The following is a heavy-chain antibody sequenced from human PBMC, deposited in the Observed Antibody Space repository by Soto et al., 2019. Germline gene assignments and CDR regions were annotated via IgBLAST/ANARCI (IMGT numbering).Heavy chain of an antibody. D-gene: IGHD6-19*01. V-gene: IGHV3-48*02. CDR2: ISSSSSTI. J-gene: IGHJ6*02. CDR1: GFTFSSYS. CDR3: ARGISSGWFTTDDYGMDV. Sequence: GGSLRLSCAASGFTFSSYSMNWVRQAPGKGLEWVSYISSSSSTIYYADSVKGRFTISRDNAKNSLYLQMNSLRDEDTAVYYCARGISSGWFTTDDYGMDVWGQGTTVTVS.